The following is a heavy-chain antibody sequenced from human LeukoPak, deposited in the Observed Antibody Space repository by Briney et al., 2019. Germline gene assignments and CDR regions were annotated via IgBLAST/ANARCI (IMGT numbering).Heavy chain of an antibody. J-gene: IGHJ6*02. CDR3: AKDIGREPYSPAFRKYYYYGMDV. V-gene: IGHV3-23*01. CDR2: ISGSGGST. CDR1: GFTFSSYA. D-gene: IGHD3-3*02. Sequence: GGCLRLAWAAAGFTFSSYAMSWVSQAPGKGLEWVSAISGSGGSTYYADSVKGRFTISRDNSKNTLYLQMNSLRAEDTAVYYCAKDIGREPYSPAFRKYYYYGMDVWGQGTTVTVSS.